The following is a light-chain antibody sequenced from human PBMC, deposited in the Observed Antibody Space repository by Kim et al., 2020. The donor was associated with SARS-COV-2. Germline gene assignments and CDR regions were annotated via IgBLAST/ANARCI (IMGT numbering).Light chain of an antibody. CDR3: SSYAGSNNFVV. J-gene: IGLJ2*01. Sequence: QSVHISCTGTSSDVGGYNYVSWYQQHPGKAPKLMIYEVSKRPSGVPDRFSGSKSGNTASLTVSGLQAEDEADYYCSSYAGSNNFVVFGGGTQLTVL. CDR2: EVS. V-gene: IGLV2-8*01. CDR1: SSDVGGYNY.